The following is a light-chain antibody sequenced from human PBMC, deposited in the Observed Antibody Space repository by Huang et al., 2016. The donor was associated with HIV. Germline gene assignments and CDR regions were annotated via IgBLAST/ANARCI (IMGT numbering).Light chain of an antibody. CDR1: QSVSSSY. V-gene: IGKV3-20*01. J-gene: IGKJ4*01. CDR3: QQYGTSPLT. Sequence: EIVLTPSPGSLSLSPGEVATRSCRASQSVSSSYLALYQQKPGQPPRLLIYGASSRATGIPDRFSGSGSGTDFILTISRLEPEDFALYYCQQYGTSPLTFGGGTKVEIK. CDR2: GAS.